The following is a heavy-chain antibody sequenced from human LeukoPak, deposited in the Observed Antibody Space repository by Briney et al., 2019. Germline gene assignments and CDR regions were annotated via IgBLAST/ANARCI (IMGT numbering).Heavy chain of an antibody. Sequence: PGKSLRLSCAASGFTFSSYGMHWVRRAPGKGLEWVAVIWYDGSNKYYADSVKGRFTISRDNSKNTLYLQMNSLRAEDTAVYYCARGFYCSSTSCYNNWFDPWGQGTLVTVSS. CDR1: GFTFSSYG. D-gene: IGHD2-2*02. J-gene: IGHJ5*02. CDR3: ARGFYCSSTSCYNNWFDP. CDR2: IWYDGSNK. V-gene: IGHV3-33*01.